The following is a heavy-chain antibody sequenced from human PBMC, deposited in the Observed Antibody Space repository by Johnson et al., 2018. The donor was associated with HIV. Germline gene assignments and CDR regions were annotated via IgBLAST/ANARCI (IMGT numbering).Heavy chain of an antibody. CDR2: ISYDGSNK. CDR3: ASHYYDSSGYYFDAFDI. D-gene: IGHD3-22*01. V-gene: IGHV3-30*03. CDR1: GFTFSDYY. Sequence: QVQLVESGGGLVKPGGSLRLSCAASGFTFSDYYMNWIRQAPGKGLEWVAVISYDGSNKYYADSVKGRFTISRDNSKNTLYLQMNSLRAEDTAVYYCASHYYDSSGYYFDAFDIWGQGTMVTVSS. J-gene: IGHJ3*02.